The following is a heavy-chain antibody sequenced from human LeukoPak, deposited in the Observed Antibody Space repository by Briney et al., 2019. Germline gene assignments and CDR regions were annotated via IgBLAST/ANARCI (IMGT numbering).Heavy chain of an antibody. CDR1: GFTVSSNY. V-gene: IGHV3-66*01. D-gene: IGHD6-19*01. Sequence: PGGSLRLSCTASGFTVSSNYMTWVRQAPGKGLECVSLIHSGGTTSYADSVKGRFTISRDNSKNTLYLQMNSLRPEDTAVYYCARGVGGPSWSSGWGRHYYYYMDVWGKGTTVTVSS. CDR2: IHSGGTT. CDR3: ARGVGGPSWSSGWGRHYYYYMDV. J-gene: IGHJ6*03.